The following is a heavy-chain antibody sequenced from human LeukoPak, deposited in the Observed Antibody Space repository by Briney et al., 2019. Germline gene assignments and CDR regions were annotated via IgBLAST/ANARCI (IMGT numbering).Heavy chain of an antibody. Sequence: PSETLSLTCTVSGSSISNGRYYWSWIRQHPAKGVEWIGYIYYSGSTYYNPSLKSRVTISVDTSKNQFSLNLSSVTDADTAVYYCARDENSGYGTFDYWGQGILVTVSS. V-gene: IGHV4-31*03. CDR3: ARDENSGYGTFDY. J-gene: IGHJ4*02. D-gene: IGHD5-12*01. CDR2: IYYSGST. CDR1: GSSISNGRYY.